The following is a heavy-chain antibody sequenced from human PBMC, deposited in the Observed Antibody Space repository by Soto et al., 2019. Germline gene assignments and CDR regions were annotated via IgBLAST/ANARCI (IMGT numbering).Heavy chain of an antibody. CDR1: GFTFSSYA. V-gene: IGHV3-23*01. CDR2: ISGSGGSI. D-gene: IGHD3-10*01. CDR3: AKMGGVYYGSGSYDY. Sequence: GGSLRLSCAASGFTFSSYAMSWVRQAPGKGLEWVSAISGSGGSIYYADSVKGRFTISRDNSKNTLYLQMDSLRAEGTAIYYCAKMGGVYYGSGSYDYWGQGTLVTVSS. J-gene: IGHJ4*02.